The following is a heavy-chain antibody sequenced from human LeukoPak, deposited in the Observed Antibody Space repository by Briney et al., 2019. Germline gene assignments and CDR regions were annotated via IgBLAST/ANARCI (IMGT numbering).Heavy chain of an antibody. J-gene: IGHJ3*02. CDR3: ARGPYSYGSSGAFDI. CDR1: GYSISSGDYY. V-gene: IGHV4-61*02. Sequence: KPSETLSLTCTVSGYSISSGDYYCSWIRQPAGKGLEWIGRISSSGSTNYNPSLKSRVTISVDTSKNQSSLKLSSVTAADTAVYFCARGPYSYGSSGAFDIWGQGTMVTVSS. D-gene: IGHD3-22*01. CDR2: ISSSGST.